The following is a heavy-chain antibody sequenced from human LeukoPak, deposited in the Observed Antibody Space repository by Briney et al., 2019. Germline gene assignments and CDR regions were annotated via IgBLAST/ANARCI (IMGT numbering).Heavy chain of an antibody. V-gene: IGHV3-30*03. J-gene: IGHJ4*02. CDR3: ATELGGDY. Sequence: GGSLRLSCAASGFTFSSYGMHWVRQAPGKGLEWVAVISYDGSNKYYADSVKGRFTISRDNSKNTLYLQMNTLRAEDTAVYYCATELGGDYWGQGTLVTVSS. CDR2: ISYDGSNK. CDR1: GFTFSSYG.